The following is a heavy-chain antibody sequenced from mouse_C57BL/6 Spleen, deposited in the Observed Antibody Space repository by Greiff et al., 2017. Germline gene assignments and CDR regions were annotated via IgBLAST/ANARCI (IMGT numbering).Heavy chain of an antibody. CDR1: GFTFSDYG. CDR2: ISSGSSTT. D-gene: IGHD4-1*01. J-gene: IGHJ2*01. CDR3: VGRDFDY. Sequence: EVQRVESGGGLVKPGGSLKLSCAASGFTFSDYGMHWVRQAPEKGLEWVAYISSGSSTTNYAETVKGRVTISRDHAKNTLFLQMTSLRSEDTAMYYCVGRDFDYWGQGTTLTVSS. V-gene: IGHV5-17*01.